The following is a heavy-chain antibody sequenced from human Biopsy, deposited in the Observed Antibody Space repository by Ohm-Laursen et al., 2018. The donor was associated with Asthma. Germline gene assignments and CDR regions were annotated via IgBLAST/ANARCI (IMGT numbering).Heavy chain of an antibody. V-gene: IGHV1-18*01. CDR2: ISVYNGNT. CDR1: GYTFNSAG. CDR3: ARAVDYSHYYGIDV. Sequence: ATVKISCKTSGYTFNSAGITWVRQAPGQGLEWMGWISVYNGNTKVAQKLQDRVTMITDASTSTAYMELRSLRSDDTAVYFCARAVDYSHYYGIDVWGQGSTVTVS. D-gene: IGHD3-10*01. J-gene: IGHJ6*02.